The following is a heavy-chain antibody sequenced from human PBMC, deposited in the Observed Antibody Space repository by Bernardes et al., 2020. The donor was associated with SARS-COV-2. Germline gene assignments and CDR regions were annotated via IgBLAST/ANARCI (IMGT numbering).Heavy chain of an antibody. CDR1: GGSISSYY. Sequence: SETLSLTCTVSGGSISSYYWSWIRQPPGKGLEWIGYIYYSGSTNYNPSLKSRVTISVDTSKNQFSLKLSSVTAADTAVYYCARAWSAADAFDIWGQGTMVTVSS. D-gene: IGHD6-13*01. CDR3: ARAWSAADAFDI. J-gene: IGHJ3*02. CDR2: IYYSGST. V-gene: IGHV4-59*01.